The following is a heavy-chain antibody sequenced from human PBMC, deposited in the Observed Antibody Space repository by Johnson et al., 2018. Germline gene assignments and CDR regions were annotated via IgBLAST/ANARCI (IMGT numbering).Heavy chain of an antibody. CDR1: GFTFEDYA. CDR2: ISWNSGSI. Sequence: EVQLVESGGGSVQPGRSLRLSCAASGFTFEDYAMHWVRQAPGKGLEWVSGISWNSGSIGYADSVKGRFTISRDNANNALYLQMNSLTVEDTALYYCTKDGGYVACTSISPHFQHWGQGTLVTVSS. D-gene: IGHD3-22*01. V-gene: IGHV3-9*01. CDR3: TKDGGYVACTSISPHFQH. J-gene: IGHJ1*01.